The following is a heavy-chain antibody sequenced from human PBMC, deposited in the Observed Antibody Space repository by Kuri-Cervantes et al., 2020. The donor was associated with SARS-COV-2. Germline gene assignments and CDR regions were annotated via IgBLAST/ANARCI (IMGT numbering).Heavy chain of an antibody. CDR1: GFTFRSYS. CDR2: ISSSSSTI. V-gene: IGHV3-48*01. D-gene: IGHD3-22*01. J-gene: IGHJ1*01. CDR3: ARGVHEQLYDSSGYYSAEYFQH. Sequence: GGSLRLSCAASGFTFRSYSMNWVRQAPGKGLEWVSYISSSSSTIYYADSVKGRFTISRDNAKNSLYLQMNSLRAEDTAVYYCARGVHEQLYDSSGYYSAEYFQHWGQGTLVTVSS.